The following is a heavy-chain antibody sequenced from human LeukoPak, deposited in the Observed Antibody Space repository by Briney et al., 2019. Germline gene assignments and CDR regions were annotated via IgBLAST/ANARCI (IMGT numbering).Heavy chain of an antibody. CDR1: GGSFSGYY. CDR3: ARRAAGIYYYYYGMDV. V-gene: IGHV4-34*01. CDR2: INHSGST. Sequence: SETLSLTCAVYGGSFSGYYWSWIRQPPGKGLEWIGKINHSGSTNYNPSLKSRVTISVDTSKNQFSLKLSSVTAADTAVYYCARRAAGIYYYYYGMDVWGQGTTVTVSS. D-gene: IGHD6-13*01. J-gene: IGHJ6*02.